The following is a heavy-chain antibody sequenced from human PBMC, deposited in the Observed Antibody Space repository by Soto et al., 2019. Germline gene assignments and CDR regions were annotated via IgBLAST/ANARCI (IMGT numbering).Heavy chain of an antibody. J-gene: IGHJ6*02. V-gene: IGHV4-59*08. CDR1: GGSISSYY. Sequence: QVQLQASGPGLVKPSETLSLSCTVSGGSISSYYWSWFRQSPGKRMEWIGYVHHSWGSSYNTSLQSRVAIAQDTSKNQFYLMETSVTATDTSVYYCSRQGFGPLHGLVDVWGQGTTVNVSS. CDR3: SRQGFGPLHGLVDV. CDR2: VHHSWGS. D-gene: IGHD3-10*01.